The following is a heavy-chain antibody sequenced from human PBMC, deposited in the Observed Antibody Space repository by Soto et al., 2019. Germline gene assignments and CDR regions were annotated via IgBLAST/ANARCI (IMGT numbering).Heavy chain of an antibody. D-gene: IGHD3-16*01. Sequence: QVQLQEAGPGLVEPSQTLSLTCTVSGDSIRRGGHYWSWIRQHPGKGLEWIGSISHRGTTYYNPSLKSRVSISGDTSGDTSESHFSLRLSSVTAAYTAVYYCARTLANLFDYWGQGTRVTVSS. CDR1: GDSIRRGGHY. V-gene: IGHV4-31*03. CDR3: ARTLANLFDY. CDR2: ISHRGTT. J-gene: IGHJ4*02.